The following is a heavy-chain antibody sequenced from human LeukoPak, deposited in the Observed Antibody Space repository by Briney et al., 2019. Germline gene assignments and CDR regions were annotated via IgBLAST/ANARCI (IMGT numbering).Heavy chain of an antibody. CDR3: ARDTWYSNSWLHAFAI. V-gene: IGHV3-48*01. CDR1: GFTFSDYA. J-gene: IGHJ3*02. CDR2: INSNSKTI. D-gene: IGHD6-13*01. Sequence: GGSLRLSCAASGFTFSDYAMNWVRQAPGKGVEWFSFINSNSKTIYYADSVKGRFTISRDNAKNWLYLQMNSLRADDTGVYYCARDTWYSNSWLHAFAIWGQGTVVTVSS.